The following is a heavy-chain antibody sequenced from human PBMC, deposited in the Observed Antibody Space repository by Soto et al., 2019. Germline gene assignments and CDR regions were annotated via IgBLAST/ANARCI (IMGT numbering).Heavy chain of an antibody. Sequence: AGGSLRLSCAASGFTFSSYGMHWVRQAPGKGLEWVAVISYDGSNKYYADSVKGRFTISRDNSKNTLYLQMNSLRAEGTAVYYCAKDAPTTVVTPGYFDYWGQGTLVTVSS. D-gene: IGHD4-17*01. CDR1: GFTFSSYG. CDR3: AKDAPTTVVTPGYFDY. J-gene: IGHJ4*02. CDR2: ISYDGSNK. V-gene: IGHV3-30*18.